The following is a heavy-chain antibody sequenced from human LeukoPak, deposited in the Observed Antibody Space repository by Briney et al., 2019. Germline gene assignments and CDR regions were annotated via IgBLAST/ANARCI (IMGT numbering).Heavy chain of an antibody. J-gene: IGHJ4*02. CDR3: ASGRDGYNWGDY. D-gene: IGHD5-24*01. CDR1: GGTFSSYA. V-gene: IGHV1-69*04. Sequence: SVKVSCKASGGTFSSYAISWVRQAPGQGLEWMGRIIPILGIANYAQKFQGRVTITADKSTSTAYMELSRLRSEDTAVYYCASGRDGYNWGDYWGQGTLVTVSS. CDR2: IIPILGIA.